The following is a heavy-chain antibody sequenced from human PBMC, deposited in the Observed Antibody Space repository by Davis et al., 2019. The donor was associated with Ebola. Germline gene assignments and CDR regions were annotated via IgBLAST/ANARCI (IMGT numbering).Heavy chain of an antibody. CDR1: GGTFSSYA. CDR2: IIPILGIA. V-gene: IGHV1-69*04. J-gene: IGHJ4*02. Sequence: AASVKVSCEASGGTFSSYAISWVRQAPGQGPEWMGRIIPILGIANYAQKFQGRVTITADKSTSTAYMELSSLRSEDTAVYYCARVGDGYNSNYWGQGTLVTVSS. D-gene: IGHD5-24*01. CDR3: ARVGDGYNSNY.